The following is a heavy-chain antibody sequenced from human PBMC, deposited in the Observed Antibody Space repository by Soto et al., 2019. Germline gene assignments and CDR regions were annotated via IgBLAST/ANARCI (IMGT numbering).Heavy chain of an antibody. CDR1: GGTFSSYA. CDR3: ARSSSSWYTHFDY. V-gene: IGHV1-69*13. CDR2: IIPIFGTA. J-gene: IGHJ4*02. D-gene: IGHD6-13*01. Sequence: SVKVSCKASGGTFSSYAISWVRQAPGQGLEWMGGIIPIFGTANYAQKFQGRVTITADESTSTAYMELSSLRSEDTAVYYCARSSSSWYTHFDYWGQGTLVTVSS.